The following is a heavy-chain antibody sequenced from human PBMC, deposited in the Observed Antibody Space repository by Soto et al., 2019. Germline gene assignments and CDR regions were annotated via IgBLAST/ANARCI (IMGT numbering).Heavy chain of an antibody. Sequence: PSQTLSLTCAISGDRLFSNSAAWNWIRQSPSRGLEWLGRTYYRSKWYNDYAVSVRGRISINPDTPKNQFSLQLNSVTPEDTAVYYCVRGSYGAFNFYGMDVWGQGTTVTVSS. J-gene: IGHJ6*02. CDR2: TYYRSKWYN. D-gene: IGHD4-17*01. CDR3: VRGSYGAFNFYGMDV. V-gene: IGHV6-1*01. CDR1: GDRLFSNSAA.